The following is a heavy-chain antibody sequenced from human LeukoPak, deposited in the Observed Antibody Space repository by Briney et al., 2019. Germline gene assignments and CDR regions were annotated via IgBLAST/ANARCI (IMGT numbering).Heavy chain of an antibody. D-gene: IGHD1-1*01. Sequence: ASVTVSCKASGYTFTNYYMHWVRQAPGQGLEWMGIINPTGGSTTYAQKVQGRVTMTRDTSTSTFYMELNSLTSEDTAVYYCARKVGTSADFWGQGTLVTVSS. V-gene: IGHV1-46*01. CDR1: GYTFTNYY. CDR3: ARKVGTSADF. CDR2: INPTGGST. J-gene: IGHJ4*02.